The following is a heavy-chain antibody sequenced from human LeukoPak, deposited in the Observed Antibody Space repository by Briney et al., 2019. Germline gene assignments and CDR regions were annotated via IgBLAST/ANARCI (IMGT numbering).Heavy chain of an antibody. D-gene: IGHD3-10*02. V-gene: IGHV3-23*01. Sequence: GGSLRLSCAASGFTFSSYAMSWVRQAPGKGLEWVSAISGSGGSTYYADSVKGRFTISRDNSKNTLYLQMNSLRAEDTAVYYCAKCLNVGDAPGYYYYYMDVWGKGTTVTVSS. CDR3: AKCLNVGDAPGYYYYYMDV. J-gene: IGHJ6*03. CDR2: ISGSGGST. CDR1: GFTFSSYA.